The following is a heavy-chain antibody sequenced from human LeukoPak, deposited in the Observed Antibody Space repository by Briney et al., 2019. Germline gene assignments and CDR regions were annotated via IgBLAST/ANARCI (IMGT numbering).Heavy chain of an antibody. D-gene: IGHD6-13*01. J-gene: IGHJ5*02. CDR3: ATLIAAADHNWFDP. Sequence: ASVKVSCKVSGYTVIDFSIHWVRQAPGKGLEWMAAFDPEDGERFYAQKFQGRVTLTEDTSTDTAYMELSSLRSEDTAVYYCATLIAAADHNWFDPWGRGTLVTVSS. CDR1: GYTVIDFS. CDR2: FDPEDGER. V-gene: IGHV1-24*01.